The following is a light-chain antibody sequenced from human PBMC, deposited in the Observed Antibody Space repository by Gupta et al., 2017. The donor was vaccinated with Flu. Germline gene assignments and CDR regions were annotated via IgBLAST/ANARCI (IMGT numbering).Light chain of an antibody. CDR1: QDISTW. V-gene: IGKV1-12*01. J-gene: IGKJ1*01. CDR3: QQANSFPRT. Sequence: PASVSASVGDRVTITCRASQDISTWLAWYQQKPGKAPKLLIYVASSLQSGVPSRFSGSGSGTDFTLTISSLQPEDFATYYCQQANSFPRTFGQGTKVEIK. CDR2: VAS.